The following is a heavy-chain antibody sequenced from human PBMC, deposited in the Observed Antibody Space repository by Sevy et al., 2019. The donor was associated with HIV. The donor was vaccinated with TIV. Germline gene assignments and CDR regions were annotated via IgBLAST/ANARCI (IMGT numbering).Heavy chain of an antibody. D-gene: IGHD2-2*01. CDR2: IYYSGST. Sequence: SETLSLTCTVSGGSISSSSYYWGWIRQPPGKGLEWIGSIYYSGSTYYNPSLKSRVTISVDTSKNQFSLKLSSVTAADTAVYYCARGLYCSSTSCYWEVKYYFDYWGQGTLVTVSS. CDR1: GGSISSSSYY. CDR3: ARGLYCSSTSCYWEVKYYFDY. J-gene: IGHJ4*02. V-gene: IGHV4-39*01.